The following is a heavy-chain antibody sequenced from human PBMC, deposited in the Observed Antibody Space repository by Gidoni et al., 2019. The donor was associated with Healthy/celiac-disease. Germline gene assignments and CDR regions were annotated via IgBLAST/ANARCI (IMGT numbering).Heavy chain of an antibody. V-gene: IGHV2-5*01. J-gene: IGHJ4*02. CDR2: IYWNDDK. Sequence: QITLKESGPTLVKPKQTLTLTCTFSGFSLSTSGVGGGWIRQPPGKALDGLALIYWNDDKRYSPSLKSRLTITKDTSKNQVVLTMTNMDPVDTATYYCAHRLYYFDYWGQGTLVTVSS. CDR1: GFSLSTSGVG. CDR3: AHRLYYFDY.